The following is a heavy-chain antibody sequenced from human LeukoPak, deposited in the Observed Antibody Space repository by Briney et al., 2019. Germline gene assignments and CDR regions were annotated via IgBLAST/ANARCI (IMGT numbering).Heavy chain of an antibody. J-gene: IGHJ4*02. CDR1: GFTFSDYA. CDR3: AKGVYYYDSSAYYYTYYFDY. D-gene: IGHD3-22*01. Sequence: GGSLRLSCVASGFTFSDYAMSWVRQAPGKGLEWVSAISSSGVSTYYADSVRGRFTISRDNSKNTLYLQMNSLRAEDTAVYYCAKGVYYYDSSAYYYTYYFDYWGQGTLVTVSS. V-gene: IGHV3-23*01. CDR2: ISSSGVST.